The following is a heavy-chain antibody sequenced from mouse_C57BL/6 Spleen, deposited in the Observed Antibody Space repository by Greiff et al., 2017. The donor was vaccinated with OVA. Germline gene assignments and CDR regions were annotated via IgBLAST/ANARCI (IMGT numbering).Heavy chain of an antibody. Sequence: EVQLQQSGPGLVKPSQSLSLTCSVTGYSITSGYYWNWIRQFPGNKLEWMGYISYDGSNNYNPSLKNRISITRDTSKNQFFLKLNSVTTEDTATYYCARGAQSWYFDVWGTGTTVTVSS. CDR2: ISYDGSN. J-gene: IGHJ1*03. CDR1: GYSITSGYY. CDR3: ARGAQSWYFDV. V-gene: IGHV3-6*01.